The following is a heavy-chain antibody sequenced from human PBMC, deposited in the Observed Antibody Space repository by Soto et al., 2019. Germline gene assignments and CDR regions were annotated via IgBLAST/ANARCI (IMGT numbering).Heavy chain of an antibody. CDR1: GYTFTSYA. D-gene: IGHD3-10*01. CDR3: ARTPSPYYYGSGSYNWFDP. CDR2: INAGNGNT. Sequence: QVQLVQSGAEVKKPGASVKVSCKASGYTFTSYAMHWVRQAPGQRLEWIGWINAGNGNTKYSQKFQGRVTITRDTSASTAYMELSSLRSEDTAVYYCARTPSPYYYGSGSYNWFDPWGQGTLVTVSS. J-gene: IGHJ5*02. V-gene: IGHV1-3*01.